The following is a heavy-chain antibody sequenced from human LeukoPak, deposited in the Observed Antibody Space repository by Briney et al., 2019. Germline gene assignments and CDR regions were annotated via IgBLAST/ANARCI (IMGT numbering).Heavy chain of an antibody. J-gene: IGHJ4*02. Sequence: PGGSLRLSCAASGFTFSSYDMHWVRQATEKGLEWVSAIGTAGDTYYPGSVKGRFAISRENVKNSLYLQMNSLRAGDTAVYYCARGHDYGDFVDYWGQGTLVTVSS. CDR2: IGTAGDT. CDR1: GFTFSSYD. D-gene: IGHD4-17*01. V-gene: IGHV3-13*01. CDR3: ARGHDYGDFVDY.